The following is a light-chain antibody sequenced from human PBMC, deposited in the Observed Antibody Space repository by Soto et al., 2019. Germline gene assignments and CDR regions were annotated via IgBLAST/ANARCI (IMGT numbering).Light chain of an antibody. Sequence: EIVLTQSPGTLSLSPGERATLSCRASQTIGSDYLAWYQQKPGQAPRLLIYGASSRATGIPDRFSGSGSGTDFTLTITRLEPEDFEVYYCQQYGSSPPNTFGQGTKLEIK. CDR3: QQYGSSPPNT. CDR2: GAS. CDR1: QTIGSDY. J-gene: IGKJ2*01. V-gene: IGKV3-20*01.